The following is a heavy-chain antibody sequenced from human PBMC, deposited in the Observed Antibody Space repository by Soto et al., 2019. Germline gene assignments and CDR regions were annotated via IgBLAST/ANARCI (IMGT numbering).Heavy chain of an antibody. CDR1: GFIFSNYA. D-gene: IGHD6-6*01. J-gene: IGHJ4*02. CDR3: VREASSSGPHLDH. Sequence: TGGSLRLSCAASGFIFSNYAMSWVRQAPGKGLEWVSFISGSGSSTYYADSVKGRFTISRGNSKNTLYLQMNSLRAEDAAVYYCVREASSSGPHLDHWGRGTLVTVSS. V-gene: IGHV3-23*01. CDR2: ISGSGSST.